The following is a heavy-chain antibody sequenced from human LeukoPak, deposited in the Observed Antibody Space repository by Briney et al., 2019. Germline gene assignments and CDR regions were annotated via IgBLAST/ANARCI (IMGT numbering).Heavy chain of an antibody. J-gene: IGHJ5*02. V-gene: IGHV3-23*01. CDR2: IGVSGGST. CDR1: GFTFSSYA. Sequence: GGSLRLSCAASGFTFSSYAMSWVRQAPGKGLEGVSNIGVSGGSTFYADSVRGRFTISRDNSKNTLYLQMNSLRAEESAVYYCAKVYYSSSWSPLPFDPWGQGPLVTVSS. D-gene: IGHD6-13*01. CDR3: AKVYYSSSWSPLPFDP.